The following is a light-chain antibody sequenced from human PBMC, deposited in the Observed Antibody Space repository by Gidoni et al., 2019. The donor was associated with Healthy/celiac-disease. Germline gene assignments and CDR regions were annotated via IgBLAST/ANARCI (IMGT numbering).Light chain of an antibody. CDR1: QGIRSW. CDR2: AAS. J-gene: IGKJ1*01. V-gene: IGKV1-12*01. Sequence: DSQMTQSPSSVSASVGDRVTITCRARQGIRSWVVWYHKKPGKAPKLLIYAASSLQSGVPSRFSGSGAGTDFTLTISSLQPEDFATYYCQQANSFPPTFGQGTKVEIK. CDR3: QQANSFPPT.